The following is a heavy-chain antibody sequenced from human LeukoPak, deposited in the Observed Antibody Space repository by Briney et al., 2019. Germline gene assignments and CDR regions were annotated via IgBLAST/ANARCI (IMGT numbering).Heavy chain of an antibody. Sequence: SVKVSCKASGYTFTGYYMHWVRQAPGQGLEWMGWINPNSGGTNYAQKFQGRVTMTRDTSISTAYMELSRLRSDDTAVYYCARDGAVYSSSWPDYWGQGTLVTVSS. D-gene: IGHD6-13*01. J-gene: IGHJ4*02. V-gene: IGHV1-2*02. CDR3: ARDGAVYSSSWPDY. CDR1: GYTFTGYY. CDR2: INPNSGGT.